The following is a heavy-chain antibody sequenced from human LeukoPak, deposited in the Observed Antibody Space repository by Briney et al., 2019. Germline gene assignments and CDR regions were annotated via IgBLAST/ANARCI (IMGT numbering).Heavy chain of an antibody. CDR1: GYTFTSYY. V-gene: IGHV1-46*01. J-gene: IGHJ4*02. Sequence: EASVKVSCKASGYTFTSYYMHWVRQAPGQGLEWMGIINPSGGSTSYAQKFQGRVTMTTDTSTSTAYMELRSLRSDDTAVYYCARSVYSSGWIIDYWGQGTLVTVSS. CDR3: ARSVYSSGWIIDY. CDR2: INPSGGST. D-gene: IGHD6-19*01.